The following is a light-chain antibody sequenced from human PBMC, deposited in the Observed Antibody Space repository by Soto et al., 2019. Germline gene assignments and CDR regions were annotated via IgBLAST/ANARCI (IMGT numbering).Light chain of an antibody. J-gene: IGKJ1*01. CDR1: QSVSSN. CDR2: GAS. V-gene: IGKV3-15*01. CDR3: QQYGSSGT. Sequence: DIVMTQSPATLSVSPGERATLSCRASQSVSSNLAWYQQRPGQAPRLLIYGASTRATGIPARFSGSGSGTEFTLTISRLEPEDFAVYYCQQYGSSGTFGQGTKVEIK.